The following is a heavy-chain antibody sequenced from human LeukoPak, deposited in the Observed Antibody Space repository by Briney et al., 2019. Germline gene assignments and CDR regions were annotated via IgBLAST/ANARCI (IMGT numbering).Heavy chain of an antibody. D-gene: IGHD2-15*01. J-gene: IGHJ6*03. CDR2: IRYDGSDK. CDR3: AKDSYYCSDNCPQYCYYMDV. V-gene: IGHV3-30*02. CDR1: GFIFSGHG. Sequence: GGSLRLSCAASGFIFSGHGMHWVRQAPGKGLEWVAFIRYDGSDKYYADSVKGRFTISRDNSENTPYLQMSSLRPEDTAVYYCAKDSYYCSDNCPQYCYYMDVWGKGTTVTVSS.